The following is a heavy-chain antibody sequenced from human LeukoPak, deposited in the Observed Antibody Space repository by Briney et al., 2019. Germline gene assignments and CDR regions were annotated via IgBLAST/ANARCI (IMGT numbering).Heavy chain of an antibody. D-gene: IGHD4-11*01. Sequence: QAGGSLRLSCAASGFTFSSYAMSWVRQAPGKGLEWVSAISSSSGNIYYADSVKGRFTISRDNAKNSLYLQMNSLRAEDTAVYYCGRGGAIYYSNFIDYYYHMDVWGKRPAVTVS. CDR1: GFTFSSYA. CDR2: ISSSSGNI. V-gene: IGHV3-23*01. J-gene: IGHJ6*03. CDR3: GRGGAIYYSNFIDYYYHMDV.